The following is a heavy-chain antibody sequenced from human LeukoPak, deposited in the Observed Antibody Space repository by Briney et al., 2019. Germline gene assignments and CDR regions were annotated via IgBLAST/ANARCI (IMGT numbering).Heavy chain of an antibody. D-gene: IGHD6-6*01. CDR1: GGSISSYY. CDR2: IYSSGST. CDR3: ARDTPGSSSLDY. Sequence: PSETLSLTCTVSGGSISSYYWSWIRQPPGKGLEWIGYIYSSGSTNYNPSLKSRLTISVDASKNQFSLKLTSVTAADTAVYYCARDTPGSSSLDYWGQGTLVTVSS. V-gene: IGHV4-59*01. J-gene: IGHJ4*02.